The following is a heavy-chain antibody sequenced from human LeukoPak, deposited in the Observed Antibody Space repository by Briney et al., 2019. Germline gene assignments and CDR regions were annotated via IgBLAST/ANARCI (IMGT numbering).Heavy chain of an antibody. CDR3: ARLHYESRWYYYFDY. CDR1: GFTFSTYGEY. J-gene: IGHJ4*02. D-gene: IGHD6-13*01. V-gene: IGHV4-39*01. CDR2: IYYSGST. Sequence: AETLSLSCAASGFTFSTYGEYWVWIRQPPGKGLVWIGSIYYSGSTYNNPSLKSRVTISVDTSKNQFSLKLSSVTAADTAAYFCARLHYESRWYYYFDYWGQETLVTVSA.